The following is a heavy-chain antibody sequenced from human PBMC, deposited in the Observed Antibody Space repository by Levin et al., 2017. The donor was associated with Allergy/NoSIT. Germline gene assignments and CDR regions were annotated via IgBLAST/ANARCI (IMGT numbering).Heavy chain of an antibody. CDR1: GGSISSYY. CDR3: ARAVDTAMVGYYFDY. Sequence: SETLSLTCTVSGGSISSYYWSWIRQPPGKGLEWIGYIYYSGSTNYNPSLKSRVTISVDTSKNQFSLKLSSVTAADTAVYYCARAVDTAMVGYYFDYWGQGTLVTVSS. V-gene: IGHV4-59*08. J-gene: IGHJ4*02. D-gene: IGHD5-18*01. CDR2: IYYSGST.